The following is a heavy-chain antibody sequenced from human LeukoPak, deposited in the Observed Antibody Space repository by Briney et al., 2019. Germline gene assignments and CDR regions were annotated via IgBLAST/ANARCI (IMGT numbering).Heavy chain of an antibody. CDR3: ARVFNYYDTSGYYT. CDR2: INPNSGGT. V-gene: IGHV1-2*02. D-gene: IGHD3-22*01. J-gene: IGHJ5*02. CDR1: GYTFTGYF. Sequence: ASVKVSCKASGYTFTGYFLHWVRQAPGQGLEWMGWINPNSGGTTFAQKFQGRVTMTRDTSISTAYMELSRLRSDDTVVYYCARVFNYYDTSGYYTWGQGTLVTVSS.